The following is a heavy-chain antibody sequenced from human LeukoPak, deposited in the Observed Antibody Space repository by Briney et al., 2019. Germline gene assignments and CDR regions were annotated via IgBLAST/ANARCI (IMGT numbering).Heavy chain of an antibody. CDR3: ARDNYGMDV. CDR1: GFTFSSYG. J-gene: IGHJ6*02. Sequence: GRSLRLSCAASGFTFSSYGMHWVRQAPGKGLEWVGVIWYDGSNKYYADSVKGRFTISRDNSKNTLYLQMNSLRAEDTAVYYCARDNYGMDVWGQGTTVTVSS. V-gene: IGHV3-33*01. CDR2: IWYDGSNK.